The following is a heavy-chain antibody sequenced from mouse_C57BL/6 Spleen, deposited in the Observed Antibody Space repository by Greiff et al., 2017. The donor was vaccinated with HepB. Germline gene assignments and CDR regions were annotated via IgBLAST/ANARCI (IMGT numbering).Heavy chain of an antibody. J-gene: IGHJ2*01. D-gene: IGHD1-2*01. CDR1: GYSITSGYG. CDR2: ISYNGST. CDR3: ARTARIKY. V-gene: IGHV3-2*02. Sequence: EVKLQESGPGLVKPSQSLSLTCTVTGYSITSGYGWNWSRQFPGNKREWMGYISYNGSTNYNPSLKSRISITRDTSKNQFFLQLNSVTTEDTATYYCARTARIKYWGQGTTLTVSS.